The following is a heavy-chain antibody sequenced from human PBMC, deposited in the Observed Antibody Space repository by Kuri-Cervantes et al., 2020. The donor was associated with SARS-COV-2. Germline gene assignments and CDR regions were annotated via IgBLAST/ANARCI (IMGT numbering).Heavy chain of an antibody. D-gene: IGHD6-13*01. CDR3: ARGPRYSSSWYQTLDY. CDR2: INHSGST. V-gene: IGHV4-34*01. Sequence: SQTLSLTCAVYGGSFSGYYWSWIRQPPGKGLEWSGEINHSGSTNYNPSLKSRVTISVDTSKNQFSLKLSSVTAAGTAVYYCARGPRYSSSWYQTLDYWGQGTLVTVSS. CDR1: GGSFSGYY. J-gene: IGHJ4*02.